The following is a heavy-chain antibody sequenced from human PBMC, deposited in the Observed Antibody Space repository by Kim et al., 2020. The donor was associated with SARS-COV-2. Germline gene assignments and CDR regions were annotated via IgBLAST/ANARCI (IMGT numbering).Heavy chain of an antibody. V-gene: IGHV3-30*03. D-gene: IGHD1-20*01. CDR3: APGGDDIAGTTNAAFFDY. J-gene: IGHJ4*02. Sequence: VKGRFTISRDTSKNTLYLQMNSLRAEDTAVYYCAPGGDDIAGTTNAAFFDYWGQGTLVTVSS.